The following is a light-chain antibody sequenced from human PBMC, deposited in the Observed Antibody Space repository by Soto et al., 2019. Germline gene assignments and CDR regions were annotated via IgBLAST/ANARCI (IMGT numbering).Light chain of an antibody. J-gene: IGKJ1*01. Sequence: AIRMTQSPSSLSASTGDRVTITCRASQGISSYLAWYQQKPGKAPKLLIYAASTLQSGVPSRFSGSGSGTDFTLTISCLQSEDFATYYCQQYYSYPRTFGQGTKGGYQ. CDR2: AAS. CDR1: QGISSY. V-gene: IGKV1-8*01. CDR3: QQYYSYPRT.